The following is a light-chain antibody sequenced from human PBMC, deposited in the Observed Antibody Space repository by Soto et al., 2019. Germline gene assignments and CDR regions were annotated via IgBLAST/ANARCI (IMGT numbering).Light chain of an antibody. CDR3: QQRSNWPRT. CDR1: QSVSSY. Sequence: EIVLTQSPATLSLSPGERATLSCRASQSVSSYLAWYQQKPGQAPRLLIYDASNRATGIPARFSGSGSGTYFTLTISSLEPEDFAVYYCQQRSNWPRTFGQGTKLDIK. J-gene: IGKJ2*01. V-gene: IGKV3-11*01. CDR2: DAS.